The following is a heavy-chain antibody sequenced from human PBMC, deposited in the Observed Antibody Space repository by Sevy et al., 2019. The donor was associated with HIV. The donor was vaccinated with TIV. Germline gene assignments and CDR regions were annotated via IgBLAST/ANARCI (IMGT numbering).Heavy chain of an antibody. D-gene: IGHD1-26*01. Sequence: SETLSLTCTVSGGSISSYYWSWIRQPVGKGLEWIGRIYTSGSTNYNPSLKSRVTMSVDTSKNQFSLKLSSVTAADTAVYYCARDRGYSGSYHPTWYYYGMDVWGQGTTVTVSS. J-gene: IGHJ6*02. CDR1: GGSISSYY. V-gene: IGHV4-4*07. CDR2: IYTSGST. CDR3: ARDRGYSGSYHPTWYYYGMDV.